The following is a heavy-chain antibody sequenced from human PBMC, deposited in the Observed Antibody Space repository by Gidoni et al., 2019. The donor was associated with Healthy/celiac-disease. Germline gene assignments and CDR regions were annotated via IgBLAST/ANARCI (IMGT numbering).Heavy chain of an antibody. D-gene: IGHD1-1*01. V-gene: IGHV4-59*01. Sequence: QVQLQESGPGLVKPSETLSLTCTVSGGSISSYYWSWIRQPPGKGLEWIGYIYYSGSTNYNPSLKSRVTISVDTSKNQFSLKLSSVTAADTALYYCARAVQLERRYYGMDVWGQGTTVTVSS. CDR3: ARAVQLERRYYGMDV. J-gene: IGHJ6*02. CDR2: IYYSGST. CDR1: GGSISSYY.